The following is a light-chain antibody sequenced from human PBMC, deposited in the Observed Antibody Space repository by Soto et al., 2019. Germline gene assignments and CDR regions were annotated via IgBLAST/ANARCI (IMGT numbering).Light chain of an antibody. J-gene: IGKJ2*01. CDR3: QQSHSTPYT. Sequence: DIQMTQSPSSLSASFEDRVTLTCRASQSIDTYLNWYQQKPGTAPKLLMYAASTLHSGVPSRFSGSGSGTDFTLTISSLQREDFATYFCQQSHSTPYTFGQGTKLEI. CDR2: AAS. CDR1: QSIDTY. V-gene: IGKV1-39*01.